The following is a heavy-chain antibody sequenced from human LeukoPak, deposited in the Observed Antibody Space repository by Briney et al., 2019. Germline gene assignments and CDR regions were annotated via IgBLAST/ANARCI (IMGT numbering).Heavy chain of an antibody. CDR1: GFTFSSYA. V-gene: IGHV3-23*01. CDR3: AKGDYGAPYYYMDV. J-gene: IGHJ6*03. CDR2: ISGSGGST. Sequence: GGSLRLSCAASGFTFSSYAMSWVRQAPGKGLEWVSVISGSGGSTYYADSVKGRFTISRDNSKNTLYLQMNSLRAEDTAVYYCAKGDYGAPYYYMDVWGKGTTVTVSS. D-gene: IGHD4-17*01.